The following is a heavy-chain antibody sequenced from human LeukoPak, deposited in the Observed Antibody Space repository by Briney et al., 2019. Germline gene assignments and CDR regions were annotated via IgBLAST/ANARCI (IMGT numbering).Heavy chain of an antibody. Sequence: GGSLRLSCAASGFTFSSYAMHWVRQAPGKGLEWEAVISYDGSNKYYADSVKGRFTISRDNSKNTLYLQMNSLRAEDTAVYYCARSGYYYDSSGYYEGRYYGMDVWGQGTTVTVSS. CDR3: ARSGYYYDSSGYYEGRYYGMDV. J-gene: IGHJ6*02. CDR1: GFTFSSYA. V-gene: IGHV3-30-3*01. CDR2: ISYDGSNK. D-gene: IGHD3-22*01.